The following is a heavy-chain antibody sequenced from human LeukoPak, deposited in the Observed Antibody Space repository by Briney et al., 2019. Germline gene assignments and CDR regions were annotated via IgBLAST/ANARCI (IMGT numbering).Heavy chain of an antibody. J-gene: IGHJ4*02. CDR2: INPSGGST. D-gene: IGHD5-18*01. CDR3: ARGPSDTAMVGETYYFDY. V-gene: IGHV1-46*01. CDR1: GYTFTSYY. Sequence: GASVTVTCKASGYTFTSYYMHWVRQAPAQGLEWVGIINPSGGSTSCAKKFQSRDTMTRDTSTSTDYMKLSSLRSEDTAVYYCARGPSDTAMVGETYYFDYWGQGTLVTVSS.